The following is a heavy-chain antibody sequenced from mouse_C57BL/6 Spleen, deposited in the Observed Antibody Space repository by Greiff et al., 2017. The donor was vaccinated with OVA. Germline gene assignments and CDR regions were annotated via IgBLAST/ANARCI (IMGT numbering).Heavy chain of an antibody. V-gene: IGHV3-6*01. CDR3: AREDYDYDGGLYYAMDY. Sequence: VQLQQSGPGLVKPSQSLSLTCSVTGYSITSGYYWNWIRQFPGNKLEWMGYISYDGSNNYNPSLKNRISITRDTSKNQFFLKLNSVTTEDTATYYCAREDYDYDGGLYYAMDYWGQGTSVTVSS. CDR2: ISYDGSN. J-gene: IGHJ4*01. D-gene: IGHD2-4*01. CDR1: GYSITSGYY.